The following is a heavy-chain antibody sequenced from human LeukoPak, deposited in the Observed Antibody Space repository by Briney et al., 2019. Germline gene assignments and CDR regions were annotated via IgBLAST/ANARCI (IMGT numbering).Heavy chain of an antibody. D-gene: IGHD5/OR15-5a*01. CDR2: IKSKTDGGTI. CDR1: GFTFSNAW. Sequence: GGSLRLSCAASGFTFSNAWMSWVRQAPGKGLEWVGCIKSKTDGGTIDFAAPVKSRFTISRDDSKNTLYLQMNSLKTEDTGVYYCTTGGSIYEVEVFDYWGQGTLVTVSS. CDR3: TTGGSIYEVEVFDY. V-gene: IGHV3-15*01. J-gene: IGHJ4*02.